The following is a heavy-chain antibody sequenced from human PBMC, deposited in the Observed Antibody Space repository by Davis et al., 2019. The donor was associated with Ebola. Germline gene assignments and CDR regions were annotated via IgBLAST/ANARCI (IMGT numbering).Heavy chain of an antibody. V-gene: IGHV3-73*01. D-gene: IGHD2-21*01. CDR2: IRSKANSYAT. CDR3: ARDWAGLDV. CDR1: GFTFSGSA. J-gene: IGHJ6*04. Sequence: PGGSLRLSCAASGFTFSGSAMHWVRQASGKGLEWVGRIRSKANSYATAYAASVKGRFTISRDDSKNTAYLQMNSLKTEDTAVYYCARDWAGLDVWGRGTTVTVSS.